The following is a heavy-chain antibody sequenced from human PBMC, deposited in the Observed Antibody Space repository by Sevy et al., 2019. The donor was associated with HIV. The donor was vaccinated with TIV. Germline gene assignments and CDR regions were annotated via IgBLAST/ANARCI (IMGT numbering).Heavy chain of an antibody. CDR1: GYNFITYG. CDR2: ISAYTGHT. J-gene: IGHJ6*02. D-gene: IGHD2-21*01. V-gene: IGHV1-18*01. Sequence: ASVKVSCKTSGYNFITYGISWVRQAPGQGLEWMGWISAYTGHTTYAQRLQDRVTMTTDTSTSTSWMELRSLRSDDTAVYYCARAVLRDAVIVIPAYGMDVWGQGTTVTVSS. CDR3: ARAVLRDAVIVIPAYGMDV.